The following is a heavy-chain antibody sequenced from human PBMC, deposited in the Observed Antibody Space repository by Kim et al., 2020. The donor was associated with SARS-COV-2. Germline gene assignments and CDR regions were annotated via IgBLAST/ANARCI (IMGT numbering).Heavy chain of an antibody. D-gene: IGHD5-18*01. V-gene: IGHV4-59*08. CDR1: GGSISSYY. CDR2: IYYSGST. Sequence: SETLSLTCTVSGGSISSYYWSWIRQPPGKGLEWIGYIYYSGSTNYNPSLKSRVTISVDTSKNQFSLKLSSVTAADTAVYYCAGDVDTAMVAGYGMDVWGQGTTVTVSS. CDR3: AGDVDTAMVAGYGMDV. J-gene: IGHJ6*02.